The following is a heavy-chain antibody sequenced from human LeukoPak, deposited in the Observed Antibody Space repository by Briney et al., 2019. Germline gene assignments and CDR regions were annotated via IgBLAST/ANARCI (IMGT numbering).Heavy chain of an antibody. V-gene: IGHV3-53*01. CDR3: AREEVMQQLNGGAFDI. CDR1: GFTISSNY. CDR2: IYRGGST. Sequence: PGGSLRLSCAASGFTISSNYMRWVRQAQGKGVEWVSVIYRGGSTYYTESVKGLFTISTDNSKNTLYLQMNSLRAEDTAVYYCAREEVMQQLNGGAFDIWGQGTMVTVSS. D-gene: IGHD6-13*01. J-gene: IGHJ3*02.